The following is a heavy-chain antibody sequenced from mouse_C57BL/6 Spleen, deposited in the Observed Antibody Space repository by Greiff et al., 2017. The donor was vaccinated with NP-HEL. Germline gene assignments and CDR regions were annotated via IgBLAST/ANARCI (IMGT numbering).Heavy chain of an antibody. CDR3: AREGYDYDGYFDV. CDR2: IYPGDGDT. J-gene: IGHJ1*03. V-gene: IGHV1-82*01. Sequence: QVQLKESGPELVKPGASVKISCKASGYAFSSSWMNWVKQRPGKGLEWIGRIYPGDGDTNYNGKFKGKATLTADKSSSTAYMQLSSLTSEDSAVYFCAREGYDYDGYFDVWGTGTTVTVSS. D-gene: IGHD2-4*01. CDR1: GYAFSSSW.